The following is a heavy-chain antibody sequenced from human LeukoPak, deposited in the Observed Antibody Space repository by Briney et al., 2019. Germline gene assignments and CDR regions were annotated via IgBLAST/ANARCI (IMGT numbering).Heavy chain of an antibody. V-gene: IGHV3-30-3*01. Sequence: PGGSLSLSCAASGFPFSSYAMHWVRQAPGKGLEWVAVISYDGSNKYYADSVKGRFTISRDNSKNTLYLQMNSLRAEDTAVYYCARDLDSLYYFDYWGQGTLVTVSS. J-gene: IGHJ4*02. CDR2: ISYDGSNK. CDR1: GFPFSSYA. D-gene: IGHD3/OR15-3a*01. CDR3: ARDLDSLYYFDY.